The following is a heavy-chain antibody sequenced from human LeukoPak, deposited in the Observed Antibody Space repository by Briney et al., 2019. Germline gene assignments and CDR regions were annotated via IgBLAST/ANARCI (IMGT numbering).Heavy chain of an antibody. Sequence: PGGSLRLSCAASGFTFSSYGMHWVRQAPGKGLEWVAFIRYDGSNKYYADSVKGRFTISRDNAKNSLYLQMNSLRAEDTAVYYCARQGIVVVPLQKSDYYYYMDVWGKGTTVTISS. CDR2: IRYDGSNK. CDR1: GFTFSSYG. V-gene: IGHV3-30*02. CDR3: ARQGIVVVPLQKSDYYYYMDV. J-gene: IGHJ6*03. D-gene: IGHD2-2*01.